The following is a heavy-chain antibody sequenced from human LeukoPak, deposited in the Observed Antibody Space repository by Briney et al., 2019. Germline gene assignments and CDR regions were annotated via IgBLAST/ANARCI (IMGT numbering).Heavy chain of an antibody. CDR3: AKRGGMYPAYYFDY. CDR1: GFTFSSYA. CDR2: ISSNGGST. Sequence: PGGSLRLSCAASGFTFSSYAMHWVRQAPGKGLEYVSAISSNGGSTYYADSVKGRFTISRDNSKNTLFLQMNSLRAEDTAVYYCAKRGGMYPAYYFDYWGQGTLVTVSS. V-gene: IGHV3-64*04. J-gene: IGHJ4*02. D-gene: IGHD3-16*01.